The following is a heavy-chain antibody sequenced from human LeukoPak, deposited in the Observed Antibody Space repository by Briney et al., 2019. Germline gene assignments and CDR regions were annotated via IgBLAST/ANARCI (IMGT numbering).Heavy chain of an antibody. CDR1: GYSFSGYY. Sequence: GASVKVSCKASGYSFSGYYIHWVRQAPGQGLEWMGWINPNSGDTNYAQKFQGRVTLVRDTSISTVYMELTMLRSDDTAVYFCARDRGGSGSYYDFAYWGQGTLVTVSS. CDR3: ARDRGGSGSYYDFAY. V-gene: IGHV1-2*02. J-gene: IGHJ4*02. CDR2: INPNSGDT. D-gene: IGHD3-10*01.